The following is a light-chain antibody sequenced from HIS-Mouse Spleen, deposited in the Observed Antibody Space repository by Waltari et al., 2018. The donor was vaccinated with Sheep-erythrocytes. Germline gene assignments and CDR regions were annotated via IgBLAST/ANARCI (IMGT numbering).Light chain of an antibody. Sequence: DIQMTQSPSSLSASVGDRVTITCQASQDISNYLNWAQQKPGKAPKLLIYDASNLETGVPSRFSGRGSGTDFTFTISSMKPEDIATYYCQQYDNLPLTFGGGTKVEIK. CDR1: QDISNY. V-gene: IGKV1-33*01. CDR3: QQYDNLPLT. CDR2: DAS. J-gene: IGKJ4*01.